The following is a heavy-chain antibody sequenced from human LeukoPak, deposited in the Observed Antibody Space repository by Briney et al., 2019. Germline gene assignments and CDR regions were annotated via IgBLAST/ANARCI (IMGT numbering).Heavy chain of an antibody. Sequence: GGSLRLSCAASGFTFSSYWMNWARQAPGKGLEWVASINHNGNVNYYVDSVKGRFTISRDNAKNSLYLQMNSLRAEDTAVYYCARDRDDYGSGNHWFDPWGQGTLVTVSS. CDR2: INHNGNVN. V-gene: IGHV3-7*03. CDR3: ARDRDDYGSGNHWFDP. J-gene: IGHJ5*02. D-gene: IGHD3-10*01. CDR1: GFTFSSYW.